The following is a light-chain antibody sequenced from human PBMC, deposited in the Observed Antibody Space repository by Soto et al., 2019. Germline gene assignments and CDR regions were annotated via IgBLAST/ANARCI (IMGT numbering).Light chain of an antibody. CDR1: QGIGSA. Sequence: AIQLTQSPSSLSASIGDRVTITCRARQGIGSALAWYQQAPGKPPKLLIFDASTLENGVPSRFSGGGSGTDFTLTISGLQPEDFATYYCLLFNTYPQAFGGGTKVEIK. V-gene: IGKV1-13*02. J-gene: IGKJ4*01. CDR3: LLFNTYPQA. CDR2: DAS.